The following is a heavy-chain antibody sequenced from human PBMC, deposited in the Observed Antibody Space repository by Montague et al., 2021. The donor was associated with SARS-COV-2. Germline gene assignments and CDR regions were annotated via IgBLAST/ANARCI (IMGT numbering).Heavy chain of an antibody. Sequence: SETLSLTCTVSGGSISSSSYYWGWIRQPSGKGLEWIGSIYYSGXTXYXXXXKXRVTISVDTSKNQFSLKLSSVTAADTAVYYCARHVRRRLQLAPYYFDYWGQGTLVTVSS. D-gene: IGHD5-24*01. CDR3: ARHVRRRLQLAPYYFDY. V-gene: IGHV4-39*01. J-gene: IGHJ4*02. CDR1: GGSISSSSYY. CDR2: IYYSGXT.